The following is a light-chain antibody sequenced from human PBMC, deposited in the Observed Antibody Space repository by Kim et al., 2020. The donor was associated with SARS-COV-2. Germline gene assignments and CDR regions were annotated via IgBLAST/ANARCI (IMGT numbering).Light chain of an antibody. CDR1: QGIGSH. CDR3: QHLFGYPPT. CDR2: VAS. V-gene: IGKV1-9*01. Sequence: IQLTQSPSSLSASVGDRVAITCRASQGIGSHLAWYQQRPGKAPNLLIYVASPLQTGVPSRFSGSGSGTDFTLTISSLQPEDSATYYYQHLFGYPPTFGQGTRLEIK. J-gene: IGKJ5*01.